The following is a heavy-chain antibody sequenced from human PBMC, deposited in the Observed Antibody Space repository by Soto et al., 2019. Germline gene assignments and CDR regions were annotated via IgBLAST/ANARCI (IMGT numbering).Heavy chain of an antibody. D-gene: IGHD1-1*01. CDR2: IYHSGTT. J-gene: IGHJ5*02. Sequence: SETLSLTCAVSGGSISSGGYFWSWIRQPPGKGLEWIGYIYHSGTTYYNPSLKSRVTISVDTSKNQFSLKLSSVTAADTAVYYCARRHRGTTRWFDPWGQGTLVTVSS. CDR3: ARRHRGTTRWFDP. CDR1: GGSISSGGYF. V-gene: IGHV4-30-2*01.